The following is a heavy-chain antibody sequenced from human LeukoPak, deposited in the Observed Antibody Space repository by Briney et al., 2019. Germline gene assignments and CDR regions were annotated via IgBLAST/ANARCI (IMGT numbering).Heavy chain of an antibody. CDR2: ISGSGGST. J-gene: IGHJ6*02. Sequence: GGSLRLSCAASGFTFSSYAMSWVRQAPGKGLEWVLAISGSGGSTYYADSVKGRFTISRDNSKNTLYLQMNSLRAEDTAVYYCAKQLERLVYYYGMDVWGQGTTVTVSS. V-gene: IGHV3-23*01. CDR3: AKQLERLVYYYGMDV. CDR1: GFTFSSYA. D-gene: IGHD1-1*01.